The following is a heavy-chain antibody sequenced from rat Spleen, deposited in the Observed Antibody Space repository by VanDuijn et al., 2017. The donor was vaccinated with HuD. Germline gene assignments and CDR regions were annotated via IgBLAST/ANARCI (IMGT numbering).Heavy chain of an antibody. J-gene: IGHJ3*01. Sequence: EVQLVESGGGLVQPGGSLKLSCAASGFAFSNYGMNWVRQAPTKGLEWVATISSEGRSSYYRDSVKGRFTISRDSAKSTLYLQMDSLRSEDTATYYCATAGSRVSRFAYWGQGTLVTVSS. CDR2: ISSEGRSS. V-gene: IGHV5-19*01. CDR3: ATAGSRVSRFAY. D-gene: IGHD1-4*01. CDR1: GFAFSNYG.